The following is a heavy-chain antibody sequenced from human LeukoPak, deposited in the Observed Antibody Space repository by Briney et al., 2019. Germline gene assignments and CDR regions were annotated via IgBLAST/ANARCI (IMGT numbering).Heavy chain of an antibody. V-gene: IGHV4-4*07. CDR1: GGSISSYY. Sequence: SETLSLTCTVSGGSISSYYWSWIRQPPGKGLEWIGRIYTSGSTNYNPSLKSRVTMSVDTSKNQFSLKLSSVTAADTAVYYCAREGVLWFGIINYFDYWGQGTLVTVSS. CDR3: AREGVLWFGIINYFDY. D-gene: IGHD3-10*01. CDR2: IYTSGST. J-gene: IGHJ4*02.